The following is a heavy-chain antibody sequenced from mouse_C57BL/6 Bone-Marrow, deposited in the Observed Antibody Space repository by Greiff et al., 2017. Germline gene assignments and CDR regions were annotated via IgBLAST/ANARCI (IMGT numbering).Heavy chain of an antibody. CDR3: ARHDSPWYGSSPHWYFDV. CDR2: ISNGGGSN. D-gene: IGHD1-1*01. V-gene: IGHV5-12*01. CDR1: GFTFSDYY. J-gene: IGHJ1*03. Sequence: EVQLVESGGGLVQPGGSLKLSCAASGFTFSDYYMYWVRQTPEKRLEWVAYISNGGGSNYYPDTVKGRFTISRDTAKNTLYLQMSRLKSEYTAMYYCARHDSPWYGSSPHWYFDVWGTGTTVTVSS.